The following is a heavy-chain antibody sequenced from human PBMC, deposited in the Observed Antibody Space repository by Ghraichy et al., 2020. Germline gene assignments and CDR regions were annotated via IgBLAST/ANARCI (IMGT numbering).Heavy chain of an antibody. CDR2: IYYSGST. D-gene: IGHD5-18*01. J-gene: IGHJ2*01. CDR3: ARQGLRPSYWYFDL. Sequence: SQTLSLTCTVSGGSISSFTSYWGWIRQPPGKGLEWIGSIYYSGSTYYNPSLRSRVTISVDTSKNHFSLKLSSVTAADTAVYYCARQGLRPSYWYFDLWGPGTLVTVSS. CDR1: GGSISSFTSY. V-gene: IGHV4-39*01.